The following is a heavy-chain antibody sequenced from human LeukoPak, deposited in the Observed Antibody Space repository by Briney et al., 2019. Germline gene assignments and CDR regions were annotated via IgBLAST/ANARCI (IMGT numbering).Heavy chain of an antibody. Sequence: SETLSLTCAVYGGSFSNYYWSWIRQPPGKGLEWIGEINHSGSTNYNPSLKSRVTISVDTSKNQFSLKLSSVTAADTAVYYCARFGGKAATRRGRVDTYYMDVWGKGTTVTVSS. V-gene: IGHV4-34*01. J-gene: IGHJ6*03. CDR1: GGSFSNYY. D-gene: IGHD2-15*01. CDR2: INHSGST. CDR3: ARFGGKAATRRGRVDTYYMDV.